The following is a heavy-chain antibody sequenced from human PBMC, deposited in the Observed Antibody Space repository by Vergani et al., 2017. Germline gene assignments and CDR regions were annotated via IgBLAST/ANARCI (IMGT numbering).Heavy chain of an antibody. J-gene: IGHJ5*02. V-gene: IGHV3-23*01. CDR3: AKHYAAARYNWFDP. D-gene: IGHD6-6*01. CDR1: GFTFSSYA. CDR2: VSGRGGST. Sequence: EVQLLESGGGLLQPGGSLRLSCAASGFTFSSYAMSWVRQAPGKGLEWVSAVSGRGGSTYHADSVKGRFTISRDNSRNTLYLQMNSRRAEDTAVYYCAKHYAAARYNWFDPWGQGTLVTVSS.